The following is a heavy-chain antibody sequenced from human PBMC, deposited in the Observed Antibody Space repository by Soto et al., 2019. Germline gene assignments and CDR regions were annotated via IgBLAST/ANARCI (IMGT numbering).Heavy chain of an antibody. CDR1: GFTFSNYY. Sequence: GGSLRLSCAASGFTFSNYYMSWIRQAPGKGLECISYISDTSDYTNYADSVKGRFTISRDNAKKSPYLQMNSLRVEDTAVYYCARDQAGTSDYYYYAVDVWGQGTTVTVSS. CDR3: ARDQAGTSDYYYYAVDV. CDR2: ISDTSDYT. D-gene: IGHD2-2*01. V-gene: IGHV3-11*06. J-gene: IGHJ6*02.